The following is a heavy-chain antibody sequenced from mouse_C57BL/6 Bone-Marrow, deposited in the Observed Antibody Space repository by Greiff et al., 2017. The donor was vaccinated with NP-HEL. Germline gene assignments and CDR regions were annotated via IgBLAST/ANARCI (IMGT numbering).Heavy chain of an antibody. CDR1: GYTFTSYW. D-gene: IGHD1-1*01. V-gene: IGHV1-64*01. CDR3: ARSPYYYGRSYLAY. Sequence: QVQLQQPGAELVKPGASVKLSCKASGYTFTSYWMHWVKQRPGQGLEWIGMIHPNSGSTNYNEKFKSKATLTVDKSSSTAYMQLSSLTSEDSAVYYCARSPYYYGRSYLAYWGQGTLVTVSA. J-gene: IGHJ3*01. CDR2: IHPNSGST.